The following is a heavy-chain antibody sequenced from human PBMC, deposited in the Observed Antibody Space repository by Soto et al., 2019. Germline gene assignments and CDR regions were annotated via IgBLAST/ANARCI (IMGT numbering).Heavy chain of an antibody. J-gene: IGHJ4*02. CDR2: IYTSGST. Sequence: SETLSLTCTVSGGSISSYYWSWIRQPAGKGLEWIGRIYTSGSTNYNPSLKSRVTMSVDTSKNQFSLRLSSVTAADTAVYYCARGVLRYFDWRQYYFDYWGQGTLVTVSS. V-gene: IGHV4-4*07. CDR3: ARGVLRYFDWRQYYFDY. CDR1: GGSISSYY. D-gene: IGHD3-9*01.